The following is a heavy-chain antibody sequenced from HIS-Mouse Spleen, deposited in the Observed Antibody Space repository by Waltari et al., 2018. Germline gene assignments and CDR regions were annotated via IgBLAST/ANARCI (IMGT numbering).Heavy chain of an antibody. CDR1: GGSISSSSYY. V-gene: IGHV4-39*07. CDR2: IYYSGST. Sequence: QLQLQESGPGLVKPSETLSLTCTVSGGSISSSSYYWGWIRQPPGKGLEGIGGIYYSGSTYYNPYLKSRVTISVDTSKNQFALKLSAGTAADTAVYYCAREIPYSSSWYDWYFDLWGRGTLVTVSS. D-gene: IGHD6-13*01. J-gene: IGHJ2*01. CDR3: AREIPYSSSWYDWYFDL.